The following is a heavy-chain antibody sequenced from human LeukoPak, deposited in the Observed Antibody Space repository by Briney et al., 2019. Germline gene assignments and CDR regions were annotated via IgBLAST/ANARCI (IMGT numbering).Heavy chain of an antibody. CDR2: ISSSGSYI. CDR3: ARAPYSSSYDY. CDR1: GFTFSNYH. V-gene: IGHV3-21*01. D-gene: IGHD6-13*01. Sequence: GGSVRLSCAASGFTFSNYHMNWLRQAPGKGLEWVSSISSSGSYIYYADSVKGRFTISRDNAKNSLYLQMNSLRAEDTAVYYCARAPYSSSYDYWGQGTLVTVSS. J-gene: IGHJ4*02.